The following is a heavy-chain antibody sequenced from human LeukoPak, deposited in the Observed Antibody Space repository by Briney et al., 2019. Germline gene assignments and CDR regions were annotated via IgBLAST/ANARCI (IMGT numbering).Heavy chain of an antibody. J-gene: IGHJ4*02. CDR2: IYYSGNT. V-gene: IGHV4-34*01. CDR1: GGSFSGYY. D-gene: IGHD4-23*01. Sequence: PSETLSLTCAVYGGSFSGYYWSWLRQPPGKGLEWSGSIYYSGNTYYNASLKSQVSISIDTSKNQSSLRLTSVTAADTAVYYCARRPQTLVPSQGYFDYWGQGTLVTVSS. CDR3: ARRPQTLVPSQGYFDY.